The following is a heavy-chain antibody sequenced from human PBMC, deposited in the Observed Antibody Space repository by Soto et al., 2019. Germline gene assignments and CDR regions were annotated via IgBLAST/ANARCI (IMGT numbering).Heavy chain of an antibody. CDR1: GFTFSSYA. CDR3: ARDQPYSSSGNWFAP. V-gene: IGHV3-30-3*01. Sequence: QVQLVESGGGVVQPGRSLRLSCVASGFTFSSYALHWVRQAPGKGLEWVAIISYDGNNKYYADSMKGRFTISRDNSKNTLYLQMNSLRAEDTAVYYCARDQPYSSSGNWFAPWGQGTLVTVSS. CDR2: ISYDGNNK. D-gene: IGHD6-6*01. J-gene: IGHJ5*02.